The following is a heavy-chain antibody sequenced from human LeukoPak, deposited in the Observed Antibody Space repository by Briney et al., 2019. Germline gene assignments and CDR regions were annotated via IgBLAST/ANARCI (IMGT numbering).Heavy chain of an antibody. Sequence: ASVKVSCKVSGYTLTELSMHWVRQAPGKGLEWMGGFDPEDGETIYAQKFQGRVTMAEDTSTDTAYMELSSLRSEDTAVYYCATALEGGYSYFDYWGQGTLVTVSS. D-gene: IGHD5-12*01. CDR1: GYTLTELS. CDR3: ATALEGGYSYFDY. J-gene: IGHJ4*02. V-gene: IGHV1-24*01. CDR2: FDPEDGET.